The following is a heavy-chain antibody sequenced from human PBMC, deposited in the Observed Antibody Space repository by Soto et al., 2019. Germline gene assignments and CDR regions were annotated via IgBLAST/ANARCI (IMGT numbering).Heavy chain of an antibody. CDR2: VYYSGST. V-gene: IGHV4-39*01. CDR1: GGSVSSSSYY. CDR3: ARHVWGYELDY. J-gene: IGHJ4*02. Sequence: QPQLQESGPGLVKPSETLSLTCSVSGGSVSSSSYYWGWIRQSPGKGLEWIGSVYYSGSTNYNPSLKSRVTISVDTSKNQSSLNLTSVTAADTAVYYCARHVWGYELDYWGQGTLVTVSS. D-gene: IGHD2-2*01.